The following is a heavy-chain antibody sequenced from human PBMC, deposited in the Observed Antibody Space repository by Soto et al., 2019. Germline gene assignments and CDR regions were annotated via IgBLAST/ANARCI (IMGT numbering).Heavy chain of an antibody. V-gene: IGHV5-10-1*01. CDR2: IDPSDSYT. Sequence: PGESLKISCKGSGYSFTSYWISWVRQMPGKGLEWMGRIDPSDSYTNYSPSFQGHVTISADKSISTAYLQWSSLKASDTAMYYCARHVRCSLVATTWLDHWGQGTLVTVYS. J-gene: IGHJ5*02. D-gene: IGHD5-12*01. CDR1: GYSFTSYW. CDR3: ARHVRCSLVATTWLDH.